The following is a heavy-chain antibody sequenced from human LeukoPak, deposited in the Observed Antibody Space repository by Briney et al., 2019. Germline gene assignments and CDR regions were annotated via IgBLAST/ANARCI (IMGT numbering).Heavy chain of an antibody. CDR3: ARVDSSGYYLVGACDI. J-gene: IGHJ3*02. D-gene: IGHD3-22*01. CDR1: GFTFSSYS. V-gene: IGHV3-21*01. Sequence: GGSLRLSCAASGFTFSSYSMNWVRQAPGKGLEWVSSISSSSSYIYYADSVKGRFTISRDNAKNSLFLQMNSLRAEDTAVYYCARVDSSGYYLVGACDIWGQGTMVTVSS. CDR2: ISSSSSYI.